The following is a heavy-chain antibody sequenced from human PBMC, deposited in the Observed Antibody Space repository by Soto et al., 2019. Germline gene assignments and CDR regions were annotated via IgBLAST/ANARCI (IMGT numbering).Heavy chain of an antibody. D-gene: IGHD1-1*01. J-gene: IGHJ4*02. CDR2: ISAHNGNT. V-gene: IGHV1-18*01. CDR3: ARGRYGDY. CDR1: GYAFTTYG. Sequence: QVHLVQSGAEVKKPGASVKVSCKGSGYAFTTYGITWVRQAPGQGLEWMGWISAHNGNTNYAQKLQGRVTVARDTSTRTAYMALRSLRSDDTAVYYCARGRYGDYWGQGARVTVSS.